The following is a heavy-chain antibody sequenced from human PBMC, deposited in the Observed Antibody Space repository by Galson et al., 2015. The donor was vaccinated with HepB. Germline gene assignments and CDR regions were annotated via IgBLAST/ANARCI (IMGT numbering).Heavy chain of an antibody. CDR2: ISGSGGST. V-gene: IGHV3-23*01. CDR1: GFAFRVYA. D-gene: IGHD3-3*01. Sequence: SLRLYCAAPGFAFRVYAMIWVPQAPGKGLEWVSAISGSGGSTYYADSVKGRFTISRDNSKNTLYLQMNSLRAEDTAVYYCANVTYYDFWSGYSPWGQGTLVTVSS. J-gene: IGHJ5*02. CDR3: ANVTYYDFWSGYSP.